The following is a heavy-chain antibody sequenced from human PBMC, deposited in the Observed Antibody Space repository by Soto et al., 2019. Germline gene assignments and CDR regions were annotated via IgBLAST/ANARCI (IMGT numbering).Heavy chain of an antibody. CDR2: TRNKVNRYTT. CDR1: GFTFSDHY. Sequence: GGSLRLSCAASGFTFSDHYMDWVRQPPGKGLEWVGRTRNKVNRYTTEYAASVKDRFTISRDDSKNSLYLQMNSLKTEDTALYYCTRVRSSTWGLDASDIWGQGTMVTVS. J-gene: IGHJ3*02. D-gene: IGHD3-16*01. V-gene: IGHV3-72*01. CDR3: TRVRSSTWGLDASDI.